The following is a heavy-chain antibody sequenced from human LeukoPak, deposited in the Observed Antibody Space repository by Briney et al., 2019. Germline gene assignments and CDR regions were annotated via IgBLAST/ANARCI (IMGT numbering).Heavy chain of an antibody. V-gene: IGHV4-59*01. D-gene: IGHD5-12*01. CDR2: IYYSGST. J-gene: IGHJ4*02. CDR1: GGSISSYY. CDR3: AREDSGYDYSPFDY. Sequence: SETLPLTCTVSGGSISSYYWSWIRQPPGKGLEWIGYIYYSGSTSYNPSLKSRVTISVDTSTNQFSLKLRSVTAADTAVYYCAREDSGYDYSPFDYWGQGTLVTVSS.